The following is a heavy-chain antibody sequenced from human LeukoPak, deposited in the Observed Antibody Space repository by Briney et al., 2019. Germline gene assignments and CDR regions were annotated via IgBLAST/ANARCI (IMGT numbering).Heavy chain of an antibody. V-gene: IGHV3-9*03. CDR2: ISWNSGSI. D-gene: IGHD3-22*01. CDR3: AKGSNYYDSSGYSNYFDY. CDR1: GFTFDDYA. Sequence: PGGSLRLSCAASGFTFDDYAMHWVRQAPGKGLEWVSGISWNSGSIGYADSVKGRFTISRGNAKNSLYLQMNSLRAEDMALYYCAKGSNYYDSSGYSNYFDYWGQGTLVTVSS. J-gene: IGHJ4*02.